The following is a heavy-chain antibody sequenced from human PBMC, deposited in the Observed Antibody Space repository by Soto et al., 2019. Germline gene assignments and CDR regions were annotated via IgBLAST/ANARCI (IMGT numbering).Heavy chain of an antibody. CDR1: GYTFTSCY. CDR2: INPTDGSA. V-gene: IGHV1-46*03. J-gene: IGHJ6*03. CDR3: ARAGNAYYHYYMDV. D-gene: IGHD1-1*01. Sequence: QVQLVQSGAEVKKPGASVKVSCKASGYTFTSCYMHWVRQAPGRGLEWVGIINPTDGSATYAQRFRGRVTMTRDTSTSTVYVELSSLRSDDTAVYFCARAGNAYYHYYMDVWGKGTTVTVSS.